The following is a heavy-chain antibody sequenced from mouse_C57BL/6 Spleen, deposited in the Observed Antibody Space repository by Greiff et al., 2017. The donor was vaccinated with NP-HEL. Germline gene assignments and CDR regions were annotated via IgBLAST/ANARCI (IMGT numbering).Heavy chain of an antibody. J-gene: IGHJ4*01. CDR3: AREENAMDY. CDR1: GFTFSSYA. Sequence: VQLKESGGGLVKPGGSLKLSCAASGFTFSSYAMSWVRQTPEKRLEWVATISDGGSYTYYPDNVKGRFTISRDNAKNNLYLQMSHLKSEDTAMYYCAREENAMDYWGQGTSVTVSS. CDR2: ISDGGSYT. V-gene: IGHV5-4*01.